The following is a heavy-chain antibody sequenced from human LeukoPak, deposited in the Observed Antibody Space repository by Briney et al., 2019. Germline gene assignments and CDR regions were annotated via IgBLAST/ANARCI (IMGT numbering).Heavy chain of an antibody. CDR1: GFTFSSYA. Sequence: GRSLRLSCAASGFTFSSYAMHCVRQAPGKGLEWVAVISYDGSNKYYADFGKGRLTLSGDNSKKTLYLQMNSLRAEDTAVYYCAVVDSSGWYCHDYWGQGTLVTVSS. V-gene: IGHV3-30-3*01. CDR3: AVVDSSGWYCHDY. CDR2: ISYDGSNK. D-gene: IGHD6-19*01. J-gene: IGHJ4*02.